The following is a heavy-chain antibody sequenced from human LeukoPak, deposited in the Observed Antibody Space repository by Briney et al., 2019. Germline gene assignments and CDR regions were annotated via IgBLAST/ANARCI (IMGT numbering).Heavy chain of an antibody. J-gene: IGHJ6*02. V-gene: IGHV1-69*13. CDR2: IIPIFGTA. Sequence: SVKVSCKVSGGTFSSYAISWVRQAPGQGLEWMGGIIPIFGTANYAQKFQGRVTITADESTSSAYMELSSLRSEDTAVYYCARDLYGDYVSYYYYGMDVWGQGTTVTVSS. CDR1: GGTFSSYA. D-gene: IGHD4-17*01. CDR3: ARDLYGDYVSYYYYGMDV.